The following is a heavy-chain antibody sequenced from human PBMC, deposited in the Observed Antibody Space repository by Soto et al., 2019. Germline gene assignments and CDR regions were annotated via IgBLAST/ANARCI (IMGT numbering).Heavy chain of an antibody. CDR2: IYYSGST. D-gene: IGHD2-15*01. CDR1: GGSVSSGSYY. V-gene: IGHV4-61*01. Sequence: QVQLQESGPGLVKPSETLSLTCTVSGGSVSSGSYYWSWIRQPPGKGLEWIGYIYYSGSTNYNPSLESRVTISVDTSKNQFSLKLSSVTAADTAVYYCARLAVGKRFPHAFDIWGQGTMVTVSS. J-gene: IGHJ3*02. CDR3: ARLAVGKRFPHAFDI.